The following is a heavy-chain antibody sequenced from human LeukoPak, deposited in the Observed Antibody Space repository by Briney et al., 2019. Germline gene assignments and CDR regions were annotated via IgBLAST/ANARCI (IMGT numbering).Heavy chain of an antibody. D-gene: IGHD1-1*01. V-gene: IGHV3-30-3*01. CDR2: ISYDGSNK. J-gene: IGHJ6*02. CDR3: ARYDARYGMDV. CDR1: GFTFSSYA. Sequence: GGSLRLSCAASGFTFSSYAMHWVRQAPGKGLEWVAVISYDGSNKYYADSVKGRFTVSRDNSKNTLYLQMNSLRAEDTAVYYCARYDARYGMDVWGQGTTVTVSS.